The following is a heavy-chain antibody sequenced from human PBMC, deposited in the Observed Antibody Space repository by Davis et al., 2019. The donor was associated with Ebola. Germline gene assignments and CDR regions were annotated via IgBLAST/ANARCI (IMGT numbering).Heavy chain of an antibody. Sequence: SETLSLTCTVSGGSISSYYWSWIRQPPGKGLEWIGYIYYSGSTNYNPSLKSRVTISVDTSKNQFSLKLSSVTAADTAVYYCARDSYGDYPGVYYGMDVWGQGTTVTVSS. V-gene: IGHV4-59*12. D-gene: IGHD4-17*01. CDR2: IYYSGST. CDR1: GGSISSYY. CDR3: ARDSYGDYPGVYYGMDV. J-gene: IGHJ6*02.